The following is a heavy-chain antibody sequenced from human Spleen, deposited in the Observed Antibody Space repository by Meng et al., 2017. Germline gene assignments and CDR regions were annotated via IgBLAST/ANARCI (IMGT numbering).Heavy chain of an antibody. CDR2: INPDTGDT. CDR1: GYTFTAYY. D-gene: IGHD2-21*01. Sequence: QGQLVQSWAELKKPGASVKVSCKPSGYTFTAYYIHWVRQAPGQGLEWMGHINPDTGDTLYAQKFQGRVSMTGDTSISTAYVELSGLRSDDTAVYYCARDENISLGKLFGDYWGQGTLVTVSS. V-gene: IGHV1-2*06. J-gene: IGHJ4*02. CDR3: ARDENISLGKLFGDY.